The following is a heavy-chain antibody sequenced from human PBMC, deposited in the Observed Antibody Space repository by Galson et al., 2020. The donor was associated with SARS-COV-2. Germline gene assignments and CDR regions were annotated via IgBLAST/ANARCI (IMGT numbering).Heavy chain of an antibody. V-gene: IGHV3-30*04. D-gene: IGHD3-10*01. Sequence: GESLKISCAASGFTFSSYAMHWVRQAPGKGLEWVAVISYDGSNKYYADSVKGRFTISRDNSKNTLYLQMNSLRAEDTAVYYCPRPETAPTLLWVWELPLAPLDYWGQGTLVTVSS. J-gene: IGHJ4*02. CDR3: PRPETAPTLLWVWELPLAPLDY. CDR1: GFTFSSYA. CDR2: ISYDGSNK.